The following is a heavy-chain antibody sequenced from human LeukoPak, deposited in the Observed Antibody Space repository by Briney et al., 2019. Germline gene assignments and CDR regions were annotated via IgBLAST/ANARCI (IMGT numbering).Heavy chain of an antibody. J-gene: IGHJ4*02. Sequence: ASVKVSCKASGYTFTDYYMHWVRQAPGQGLEWMGWINPNSGGTSYAQKFQGRVTMTRDTSISTAYIELSGLTSDDTAVYYCAKDFNGNYYSLWDYWGQGTLVTVSS. CDR2: INPNSGGT. V-gene: IGHV1-2*02. D-gene: IGHD1-26*01. CDR1: GYTFTDYY. CDR3: AKDFNGNYYSLWDY.